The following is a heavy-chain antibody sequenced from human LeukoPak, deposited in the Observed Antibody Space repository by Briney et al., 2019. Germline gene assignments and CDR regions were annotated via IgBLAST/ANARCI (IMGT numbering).Heavy chain of an antibody. J-gene: IGHJ5*02. V-gene: IGHV3-48*04. CDR1: GFTFSSYS. Sequence: WSLILSCAASGFTFSSYSRNWVRQAPGKGLEWVSYISSSGSTIYYADAVKGRFTISRANAKNSLYLQMTTLRAEDTAVYYCPKALVSSSSGGATSGSWGQGTLVTVSS. CDR2: ISSSGSTI. CDR3: PKALVSSSSGGATSGS. D-gene: IGHD1-26*01.